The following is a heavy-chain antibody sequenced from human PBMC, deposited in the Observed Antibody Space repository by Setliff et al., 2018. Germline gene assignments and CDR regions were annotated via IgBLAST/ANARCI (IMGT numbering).Heavy chain of an antibody. D-gene: IGHD4-17*01. Sequence: GSLRLSCAASGFTFSSYAMSWVRQAPGKGLEWIGEINHSGSTNYNPSLKSRVTISVDKSKNQFSLKLSSVTAADTAVYYCARDWRDYGAMGYWGQGTLVTVSS. CDR3: ARDWRDYGAMGY. CDR1: GFTFSSYAM. J-gene: IGHJ4*02. CDR2: INHSGST. V-gene: IGHV4-4*02.